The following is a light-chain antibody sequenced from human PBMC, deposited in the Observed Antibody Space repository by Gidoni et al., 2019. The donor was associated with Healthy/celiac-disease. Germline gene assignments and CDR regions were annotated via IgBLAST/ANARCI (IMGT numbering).Light chain of an antibody. J-gene: IGKJ1*01. CDR2: KAS. Sequence: DIQMTTSPSTLSASVGDRVTITCRASQSISSWLAWYQQKPGKAPKLLIYKASSLESGVPSRFSGSGSGTEFTLTISSLQPDDFATYYCQQYNSYSQTFGQGTKVEIK. CDR3: QQYNSYSQT. V-gene: IGKV1-5*03. CDR1: QSISSW.